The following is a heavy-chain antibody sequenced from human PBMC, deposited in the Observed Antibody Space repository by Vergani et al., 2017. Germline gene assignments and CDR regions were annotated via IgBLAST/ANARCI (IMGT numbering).Heavy chain of an antibody. CDR3: ARGDYGILTGYRY. J-gene: IGHJ4*02. D-gene: IGHD3-9*01. Sequence: QVQVVQSGAEVKKSGASVKISCKTSGYTFSNYYMHWVRQAPGQGLEWMGIINPSGGHTNYAPKFQGRVTMTRDTSTITVYMELSSLRSEDTAIYYVARGDYGILTGYRYWGQGTLVTVSA. V-gene: IGHV1-46*03. CDR1: GYTFSNYY. CDR2: INPSGGHT.